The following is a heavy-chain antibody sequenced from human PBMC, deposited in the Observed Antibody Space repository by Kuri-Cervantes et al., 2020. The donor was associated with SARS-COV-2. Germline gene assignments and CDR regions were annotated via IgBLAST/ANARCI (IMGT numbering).Heavy chain of an antibody. CDR3: ARDTPYCSSNTCSDF. V-gene: IGHV3-21*01. D-gene: IGHD2-2*01. Sequence: GESLKISCAAPRFTVSSKSMSCVCQAPGKGLEWVSSISSISSFIYYADAVKGRFTISRDNAKNSLYLQMNSLRAEDTAVYFCARDTPYCSSNTCSDFWGQGTLVTVSS. CDR1: RFTVSSKS. J-gene: IGHJ4*02. CDR2: ISSISSFI.